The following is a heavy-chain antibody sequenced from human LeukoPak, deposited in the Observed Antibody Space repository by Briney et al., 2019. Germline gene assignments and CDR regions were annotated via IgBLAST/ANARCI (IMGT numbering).Heavy chain of an antibody. D-gene: IGHD3-10*01. CDR1: GYTFTGYY. CDR3: ARVPGLLWFGELSKYYFDY. CDR2: INPNSGGT. V-gene: IGHV1-2*02. J-gene: IGHJ4*02. Sequence: APVKVSCKASGYTFTGYYMHWVRQAPGQGLEWMGWINPNSGGTNYAQKFQGRVTMTRDTSISTAYMELSRLRSDDTAVYYCARVPGLLWFGELSKYYFDYWGQGTLVTVSS.